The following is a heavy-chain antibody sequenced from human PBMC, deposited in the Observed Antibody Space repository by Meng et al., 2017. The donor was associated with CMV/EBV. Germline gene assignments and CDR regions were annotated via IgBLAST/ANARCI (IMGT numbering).Heavy chain of an antibody. J-gene: IGHJ4*02. V-gene: IGHV4-61*01. Sequence: SGSYYWSWSRQHPGKGLEWIGYIYYSGSTNYNPSLKSRVTISVDTSKNQFSLKLSSVTAADTAVYYCARGNHDFWSGYYKSPDFGYWGQGTLVTVSS. CDR2: IYYSGST. CDR3: ARGNHDFWSGYYKSPDFGY. D-gene: IGHD3-3*01. CDR1: SGSYY.